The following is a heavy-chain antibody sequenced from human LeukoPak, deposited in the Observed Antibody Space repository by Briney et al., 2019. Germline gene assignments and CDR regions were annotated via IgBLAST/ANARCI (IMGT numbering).Heavy chain of an antibody. Sequence: SETPSLTCTVSGGSISSYYWSWIRQPPGKGLEWIGYIYYSGSTNYNPSLKSRVTISVDTSKNQLSPKLSSVTAADTAVYYCARDLGLGNWFDPWGQGTLVTVSS. J-gene: IGHJ5*02. V-gene: IGHV4-59*01. D-gene: IGHD3/OR15-3a*01. CDR3: ARDLGLGNWFDP. CDR2: IYYSGST. CDR1: GGSISSYY.